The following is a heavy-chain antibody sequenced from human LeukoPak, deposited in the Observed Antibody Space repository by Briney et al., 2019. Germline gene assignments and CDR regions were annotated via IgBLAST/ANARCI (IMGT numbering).Heavy chain of an antibody. Sequence: GGSLRLSCAASGFTFSTYSMSWVRQAPGKGLDWVASINQDGSAEYYVDSVRGRFTISRDNAKNSLYLQVNSLIVADTAVYYCVRLFGGVTTFDYWGQGTLVTVSS. CDR2: INQDGSAE. V-gene: IGHV3-7*01. CDR3: VRLFGGVTTFDY. CDR1: GFTFSTYS. D-gene: IGHD4-17*01. J-gene: IGHJ4*02.